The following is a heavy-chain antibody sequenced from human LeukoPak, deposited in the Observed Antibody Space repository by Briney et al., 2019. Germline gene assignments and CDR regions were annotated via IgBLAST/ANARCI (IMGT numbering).Heavy chain of an antibody. J-gene: IGHJ1*01. CDR1: GFTFSSYA. D-gene: IGHD5/OR15-5a*01. CDR3: ARLLVSTNLNGYFQH. CDR2: ISSRGSPI. Sequence: GGSLRLSCAASGFTFSSYAMHWVRQTPGKGLEWVSSISSRGSPIYYADSVKGRFTISRDNAKKSLYLQMNNLRADDTAVYYCARLLVSTNLNGYFQHWGQGTLIIVSS. V-gene: IGHV3-48*03.